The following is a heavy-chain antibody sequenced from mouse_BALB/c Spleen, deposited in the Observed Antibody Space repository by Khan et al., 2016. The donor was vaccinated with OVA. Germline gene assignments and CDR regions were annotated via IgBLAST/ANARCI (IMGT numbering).Heavy chain of an antibody. D-gene: IGHD2-14*01. CDR3: ARTSRLKY. Sequence: LQQSGPGLVKPSQSLSLTCTVTGYSITSGYGWNWIRQFPGNKLEWMGYISSSGSTNYNPSLKSRIYITRDTSKNQFFLQLNSVTTEDTATYYCARTSRLKYWGQGTTLTVSS. V-gene: IGHV3-2*02. CDR1: GYSITSGYG. CDR2: ISSSGST. J-gene: IGHJ2*01.